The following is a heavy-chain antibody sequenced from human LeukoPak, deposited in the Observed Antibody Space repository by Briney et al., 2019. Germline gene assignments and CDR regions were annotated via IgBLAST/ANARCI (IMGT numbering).Heavy chain of an antibody. Sequence: GGSLRLSCAASGFTFNNYAMSWVRQAPGKGLEWVSTVSGSGAIAYYTDSDKGRFTISRDKAQNSLYLQMNSLRVEDTAMYYCTRVFENAWGQGTLVTVSS. CDR3: TRVFENA. J-gene: IGHJ5*02. CDR2: VSGSGAIA. D-gene: IGHD3-9*01. V-gene: IGHV3-23*01. CDR1: GFTFNNYA.